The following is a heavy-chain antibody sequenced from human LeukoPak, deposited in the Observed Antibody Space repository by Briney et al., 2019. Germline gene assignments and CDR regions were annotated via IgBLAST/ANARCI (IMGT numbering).Heavy chain of an antibody. V-gene: IGHV4-39*01. Sequence: SETLSLTCTVSGGSIISDTYYWGWVRQPPGKGLEWIGSTNYFGSAYYNPSLKSRVTISVDTSKNQFFLKLSAVIAADTAVYYCARLGLTGYKSGSLAPSDSWGQGTLVTVSS. CDR2: TNYFGSA. CDR1: GGSIISDTYY. CDR3: ARLGLTGYKSGSLAPSDS. D-gene: IGHD3-9*01. J-gene: IGHJ4*02.